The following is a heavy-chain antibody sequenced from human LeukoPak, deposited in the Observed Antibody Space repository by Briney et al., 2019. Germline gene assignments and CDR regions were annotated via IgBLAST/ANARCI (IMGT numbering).Heavy chain of an antibody. CDR2: ISGSGAST. CDR3: ARSARGTVTTDY. V-gene: IGHV3-23*01. CDR1: GFTFSDYA. Sequence: GGSLRLSCAASGFTFSDYAMSWVRQAPGKGLEWVSSISGSGASTYYADSVKGRFTISRDNSKNTLYLQMNSLRAENTAVYYCARSARGTVTTDYWGQGTLVTVSS. D-gene: IGHD4-17*01. J-gene: IGHJ4*02.